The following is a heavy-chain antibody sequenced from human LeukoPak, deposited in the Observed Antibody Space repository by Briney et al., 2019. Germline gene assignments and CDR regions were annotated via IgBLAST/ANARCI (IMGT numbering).Heavy chain of an antibody. J-gene: IGHJ6*03. CDR1: GFTFSNYG. V-gene: IGHV3-33*02. CDR3: ARGRDGYNYYYYYYMDV. CDR2: MWYDGSIK. D-gene: IGHD5-24*01. Sequence: GGSLRLSCAASGFTFSNYGMHWVHQAPGKGLEWLAIMWYDGSIKYYADSAKGRFTISRDNSKNTVFLQMNSLRAEDTAVYYCARGRDGYNYYYYYYMDVWGKGTTVTVSS.